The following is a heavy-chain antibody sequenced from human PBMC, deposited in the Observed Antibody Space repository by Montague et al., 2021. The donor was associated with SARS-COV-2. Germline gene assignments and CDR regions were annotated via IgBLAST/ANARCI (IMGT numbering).Heavy chain of an antibody. J-gene: IGHJ5*02. CDR1: GGSISSASYY. CDR2: IYSTVIT. CDR3: ARDPHDFGWFTP. Sequence: TLSLTCTVSGGSISSASYYWSWIRQPAGKGLEWIGHIYSTVITNYNPSLKSRVTISVDLSKNQFSLKMTSVTAADTAVYYCARDPHDFGWFTPWGQGTLVTVSS. D-gene: IGHD4-17*01. V-gene: IGHV4-61*09.